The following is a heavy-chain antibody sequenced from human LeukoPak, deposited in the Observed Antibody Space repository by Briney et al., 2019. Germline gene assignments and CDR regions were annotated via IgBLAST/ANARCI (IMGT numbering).Heavy chain of an antibody. CDR3: ARVGPYYGSGSYKFDY. CDR1: GGSISSYY. D-gene: IGHD3-10*01. CDR2: IYYSGST. Sequence: SETLSLTCTVSGGSISSYYWSWIRQPPGKGLEWIGYIYYSGSTNYNPSLKSRVTISVDTSKNQFSLKLSSVTAADTAVYYCARVGPYYGSGSYKFDYWGQGTLVTVSS. J-gene: IGHJ4*02. V-gene: IGHV4-59*12.